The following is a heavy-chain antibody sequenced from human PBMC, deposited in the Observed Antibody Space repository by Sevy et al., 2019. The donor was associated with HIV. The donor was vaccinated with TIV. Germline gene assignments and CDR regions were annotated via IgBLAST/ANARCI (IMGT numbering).Heavy chain of an antibody. V-gene: IGHV3-13*01. Sequence: GGSLRLSCAASGFTFSSYDMHWVRQATGKGLEWVSAIGTAGDTYYPGSVKGRFTISRENAKNSLYLQMNSLRAGETAVYYCATKSSVCFYFDYWGQGTLVTVSS. J-gene: IGHJ4*02. CDR1: GFTFSSYD. CDR2: IGTAGDT. CDR3: ATKSSVCFYFDY. D-gene: IGHD3-22*01.